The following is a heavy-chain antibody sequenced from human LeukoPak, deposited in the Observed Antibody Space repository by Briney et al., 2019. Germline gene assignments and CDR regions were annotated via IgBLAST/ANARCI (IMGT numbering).Heavy chain of an antibody. CDR2: ISYDGSNK. CDR1: GFTFSSYA. V-gene: IGHV3-30-3*01. CDR3: ARDHRKYNWNDGYAFDI. Sequence: GGSLRLSCAASGFTFSSYAMHWVRQAPGKGLEWVAVISYDGSNKYYADSVKGRFTISRDNSKNTLYLQMNSLRAEDTAVYYCARDHRKYNWNDGYAFDIWGQGTMVTVSS. J-gene: IGHJ3*02. D-gene: IGHD1-1*01.